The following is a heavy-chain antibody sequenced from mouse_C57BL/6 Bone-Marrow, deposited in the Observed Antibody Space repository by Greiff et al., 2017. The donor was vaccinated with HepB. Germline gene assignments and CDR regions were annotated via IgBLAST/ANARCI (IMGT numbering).Heavy chain of an antibody. V-gene: IGHV5-4*01. CDR3: ARDTYYGSSYWCFDV. CDR2: ISDGGSYT. Sequence: EVKLMESGGGLVKPGGSLKLSCAASGFTFSSYAMSWVRQTPEKRLEWVATISDGGSYTYYPDNVKGRFTISRDNAKNNQYLQMSHLKSEDTAMYYGARDTYYGSSYWCFDVWGTGTTVTVSS. J-gene: IGHJ1*03. CDR1: GFTFSSYA. D-gene: IGHD1-1*01.